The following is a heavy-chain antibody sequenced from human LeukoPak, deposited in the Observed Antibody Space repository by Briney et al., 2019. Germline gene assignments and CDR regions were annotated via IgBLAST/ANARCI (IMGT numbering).Heavy chain of an antibody. CDR3: ARGEGFDY. CDR1: GFTFSSYA. J-gene: IGHJ4*02. V-gene: IGHV3-23*01. CDR2: ISGSGGST. Sequence: GGSPRLSCAGSGFTFSSYAMSWVRQAPGKGLEWVSSISGSGGSTYYADSVKGRFTISRDNSKNTLYLQMNSLRAEDTAVYYCARGEGFDYWGQGTLVTVSS. D-gene: IGHD1-26*01.